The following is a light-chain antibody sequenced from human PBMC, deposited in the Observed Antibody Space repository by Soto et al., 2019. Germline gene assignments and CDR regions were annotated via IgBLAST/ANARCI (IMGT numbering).Light chain of an antibody. CDR3: QQYEDLPLT. V-gene: IGKV1-33*01. CDR1: HNIFNY. CDR2: DAS. J-gene: IGKJ4*01. Sequence: DVQLTQSPSTLPASVGDRVAITCQATHNIFNYLNWFQQRPGKAPQLLISDASHLEPGVPSRFSGQRSGTDFTLIINDLQPEDFATYFCQQYEDLPLTFGGGTRVEV.